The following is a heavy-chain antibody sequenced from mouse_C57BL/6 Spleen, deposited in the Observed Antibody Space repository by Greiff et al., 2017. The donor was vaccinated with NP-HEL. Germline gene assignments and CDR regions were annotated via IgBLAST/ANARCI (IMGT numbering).Heavy chain of an antibody. CDR1: GYAFSSYW. CDR3: ARRRDYGSSYLDY. CDR2: IYPGDGDT. D-gene: IGHD1-1*01. Sequence: VQLQQSGAELVKPGASVKISCKASGYAFSSYWMNWVKQRPGKGLEWIGQIYPGDGDTNYNGKFKGKATLTADKSSSTAYMQLSSLTSEDSAVYFCARRRDYGSSYLDYWGQGTTLTVSS. V-gene: IGHV1-80*01. J-gene: IGHJ2*01.